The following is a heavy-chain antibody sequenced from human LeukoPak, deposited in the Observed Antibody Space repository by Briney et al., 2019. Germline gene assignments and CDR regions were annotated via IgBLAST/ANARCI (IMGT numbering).Heavy chain of an antibody. CDR2: ISSSGSTI. V-gene: IGHV3-48*03. Sequence: GGSLRLSCAASGCTFSSYEMNWVRQAPGKGLEWVSYISSSGSTIYYADSVKGRFTISRDNAKNSLYLQMNSLRAGDTAVYYCAKDLAVAGTGVSWGQGTLVTVSS. J-gene: IGHJ4*02. CDR3: AKDLAVAGTGVS. CDR1: GCTFSSYE. D-gene: IGHD6-19*01.